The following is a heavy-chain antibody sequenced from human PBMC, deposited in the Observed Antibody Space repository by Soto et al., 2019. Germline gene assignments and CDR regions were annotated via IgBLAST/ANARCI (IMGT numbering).Heavy chain of an antibody. D-gene: IGHD2-15*01. J-gene: IGHJ6*02. Sequence: QVQLVESGGGVVQPGRSLRLSCAASGFTFSSYAMHWVRQAPGKGLEWVAVISYDGSNKYYADSVKGRFTISRDNSKNXRXLXLNNLRAEDTAVYYCARMASFYCSGGSCYPTYGMDVWGQGTTVTVSS. CDR1: GFTFSSYA. CDR3: ARMASFYCSGGSCYPTYGMDV. CDR2: ISYDGSNK. V-gene: IGHV3-30-3*01.